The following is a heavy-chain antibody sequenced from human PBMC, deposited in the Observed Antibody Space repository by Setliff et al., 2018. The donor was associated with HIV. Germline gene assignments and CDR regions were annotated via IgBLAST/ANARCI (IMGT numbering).Heavy chain of an antibody. D-gene: IGHD3-9*01. J-gene: IGHJ6*03. CDR2: IFPGDSET. V-gene: IGHV5-51*01. CDR1: GYSFPNDW. CDR3: TRHPLRPGIAGYFYFVDH. Sequence: PGETLKISCKDSGYSFPNDWIGWVRQKPGKGLEWVAIIFPGDSETRYSPSFEGQVTISVDRSLNTVYLQWSRLRASDTAIYYCTRHPLRPGIAGYFYFVDHWGTGTTVTISS.